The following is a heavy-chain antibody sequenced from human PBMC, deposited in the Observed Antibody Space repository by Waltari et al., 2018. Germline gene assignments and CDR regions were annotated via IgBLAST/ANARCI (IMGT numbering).Heavy chain of an antibody. CDR3: ARGTRYCSGGSCYYWYFDL. Sequence: QVQLQESGPGLVKPSETLSLTCTVSGGSISSYYWSWIRQPPGKGLEWIGYMYYSGSTNYNPSLKSRVTISVDTSKNQFSLKLSSVTAADTAVYYCARGTRYCSGGSCYYWYFDLWGRGTLVTVSS. D-gene: IGHD2-15*01. CDR1: GGSISSYY. J-gene: IGHJ2*01. CDR2: MYYSGST. V-gene: IGHV4-59*01.